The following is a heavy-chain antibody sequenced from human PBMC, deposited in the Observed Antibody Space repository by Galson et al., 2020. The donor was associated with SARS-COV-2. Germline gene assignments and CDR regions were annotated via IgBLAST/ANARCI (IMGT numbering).Heavy chain of an antibody. CDR2: SKNRRNRYTI. CDR1: GFTFSDHY. D-gene: IGHD2-15*01. J-gene: IGHJ4*02. V-gene: IGHV3-72*01. Sequence: GESLKISCAASGFTFSDHYMDWVRQAPGKGPEWVGRSKNRRNRYTIEYAAYVKGRYTISRDDSRNALYLQMNSLKTEDTAVYYWCRWADGSADYWGQGSLFSVS. CDR3: CRWADGSADY.